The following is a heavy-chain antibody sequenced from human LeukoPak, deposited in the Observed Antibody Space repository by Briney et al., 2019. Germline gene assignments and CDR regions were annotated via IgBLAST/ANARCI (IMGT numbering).Heavy chain of an antibody. CDR2: IYYSGST. D-gene: IGHD2-15*01. V-gene: IGHV4-61*08. CDR1: GGSISSGGYY. J-gene: IGHJ4*02. CDR3: ARRGGSGALFDY. Sequence: PSEALSLTCTVSGGSISSGGYYWSWIRQHPGKGLEWIGYIYYSGSTNYNPSLKSRVTISVDTSKNQFSLKLSSVTAADTAVYYCARRGGSGALFDYWGQGTLVTVSS.